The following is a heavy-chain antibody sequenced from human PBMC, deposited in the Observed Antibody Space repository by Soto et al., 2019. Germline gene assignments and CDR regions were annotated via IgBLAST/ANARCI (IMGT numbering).Heavy chain of an antibody. CDR1: GFTFNHYG. D-gene: IGHD6-6*01. CDR2: ISGSGGTT. Sequence: GGSLRLSCATSGFTFNHYGMAWVRQAPGKGLEWVSVISGSGGTTYYADSVKGRFTISRDNSKSTVYLQMNSLRVEDTALYSCAKVIVLGASTIEFWGPGTLVTVSS. CDR3: AKVIVLGASTIEF. V-gene: IGHV3-23*01. J-gene: IGHJ4*02.